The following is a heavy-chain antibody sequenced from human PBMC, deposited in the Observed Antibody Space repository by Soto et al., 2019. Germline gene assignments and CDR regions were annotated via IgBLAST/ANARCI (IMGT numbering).Heavy chain of an antibody. CDR2: IDPSDSYT. Sequence: GESLKISCKASGYSFTNYWIGWVRQLPGKGLEWMGRIDPSDSYTNYSPSFQGHVTISADKSISTAYLQWSSLKASDTAMYYCARHPNWNRFDYWGQGTLVTVSS. J-gene: IGHJ4*02. CDR1: GYSFTNYW. V-gene: IGHV5-10-1*01. CDR3: ARHPNWNRFDY. D-gene: IGHD1-1*01.